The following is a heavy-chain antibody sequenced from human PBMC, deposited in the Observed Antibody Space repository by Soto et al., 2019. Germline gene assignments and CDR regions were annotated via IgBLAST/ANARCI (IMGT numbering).Heavy chain of an antibody. J-gene: IGHJ6*02. V-gene: IGHV3-23*01. Sequence: EVQLLESGGGLVQPGGSLRLSCAASGFTFSSYAMSWVRQAPGKGLEWVSAISGSGGSTYYADSVKGRFTISRYNSKNTLYLQMNSLRAEDTAVYYCAKVVGRGRITIFGVVIDYYYDGMDVWGQGTTVTVSS. CDR1: GFTFSSYA. CDR2: ISGSGGST. D-gene: IGHD3-3*01. CDR3: AKVVGRGRITIFGVVIDYYYDGMDV.